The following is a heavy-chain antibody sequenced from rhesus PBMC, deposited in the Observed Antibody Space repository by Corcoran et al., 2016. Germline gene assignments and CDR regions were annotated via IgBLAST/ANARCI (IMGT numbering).Heavy chain of an antibody. D-gene: IGHD2-15*01. CDR1: CGSIRGYS. CDR3: ARLIGGYCSD. Sequence: QVQLQESGPGLVQPSETLSLTCAVSCGSIRGYSWICLCLPPGKGLGWIGYIGGSSGRTYYNPSLKSRVTISTDTSKSQFSLELSSVTAADSAVYYCARLIGGYCSDWGQGVLVTVSS. V-gene: IGHV4-165*02. J-gene: IGHJ4*01. CDR2: IGGSSGRT.